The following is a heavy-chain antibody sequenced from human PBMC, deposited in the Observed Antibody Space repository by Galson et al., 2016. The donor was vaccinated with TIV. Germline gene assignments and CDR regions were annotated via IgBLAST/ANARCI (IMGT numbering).Heavy chain of an antibody. V-gene: IGHV4-61*08. Sequence: ETLSLTCSVSGTSVNERAYYWTWIRQPPGRGLEWIGYIYYSGSTDYNPSLRSRVTISADTSKNQVSLVLRSVTAADTAVYYCARERVEMTTVDHFYYYMDVWGKGTTVSVSS. CDR1: GTSVNERAYY. CDR2: IYYSGST. CDR3: ARERVEMTTVDHFYYYMDV. D-gene: IGHD4-11*01. J-gene: IGHJ6*03.